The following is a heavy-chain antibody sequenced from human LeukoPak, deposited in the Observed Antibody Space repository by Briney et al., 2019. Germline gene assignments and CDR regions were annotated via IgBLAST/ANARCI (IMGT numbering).Heavy chain of an antibody. D-gene: IGHD1-26*01. CDR3: ASGSYYFDY. V-gene: IGHV4-59*08. Sequence: SETLSLTCTVSGGSIRSYYWSWMRQPPGKGLEWIGYIYYSGSTKYNPSLKSRATISVDTSKNQFALKLSSVTAADTAVYYCASGSYYFDYWGQGTLVTVSS. CDR1: GGSIRSYY. J-gene: IGHJ4*02. CDR2: IYYSGST.